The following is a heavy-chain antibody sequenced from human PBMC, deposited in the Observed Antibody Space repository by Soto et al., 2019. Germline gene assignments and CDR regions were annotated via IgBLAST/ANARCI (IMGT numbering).Heavy chain of an antibody. Sequence: QVQLVQSGAEVKKPGASVKVSCKASGFTFTTYGFTWVRQAPGQGLEWMGWISAYNGNTNYAQKFQGRVTMTTDTSTSTVYLELRSLTSDDTAVYYCVRGGRDGMEVWGQGTTVTLSS. D-gene: IGHD3-10*01. V-gene: IGHV1-18*01. CDR1: GFTFTTYG. CDR3: VRGGRDGMEV. CDR2: ISAYNGNT. J-gene: IGHJ6*02.